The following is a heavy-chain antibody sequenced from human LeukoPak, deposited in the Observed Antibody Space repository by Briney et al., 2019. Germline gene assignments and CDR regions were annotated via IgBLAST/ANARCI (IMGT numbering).Heavy chain of an antibody. D-gene: IGHD6-13*01. CDR1: NDSIKDYY. V-gene: IGHV4-59*01. J-gene: IGHJ3*02. CDR3: ARYEVGRSWAQAFDI. CDR2: ISNSGSN. Sequence: SETLSLTCTVSNDSIKDYYWNWIRQPPAKRLEWIGFISNSGSNNYNPSLNSRVTISIDTSKRQFALKLSSVTAADTAVYYCARYEVGRSWAQAFDIWGQGTMVTVSS.